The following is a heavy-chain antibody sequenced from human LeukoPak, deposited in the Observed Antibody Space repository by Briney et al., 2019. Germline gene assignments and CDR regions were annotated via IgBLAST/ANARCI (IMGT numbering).Heavy chain of an antibody. D-gene: IGHD2-15*01. V-gene: IGHV4-59*08. CDR3: ARRSVCTRGLSSCWFDP. CDR2: IYYSGST. CDR1: GGPISDYY. J-gene: IGHJ5*02. Sequence: SETLSLTCTVSGGPISDYYWSWSREPPGKGLESIGYIYYSGSTNYHPSLKSRVTISLDTSKNQISLKLSAVTAAATAVYYSARRSVCTRGLSSCWFDPRGQRTLVTVSS.